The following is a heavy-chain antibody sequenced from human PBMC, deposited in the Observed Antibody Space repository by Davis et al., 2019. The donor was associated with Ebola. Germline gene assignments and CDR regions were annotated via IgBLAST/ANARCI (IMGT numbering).Heavy chain of an antibody. J-gene: IGHJ3*02. Sequence: ASVKVSCKASGYTVTSYGISWVRQAPGQGLEWMGMINPNDGRTIYAQKFQGRVTVTRDTSTTTVYMDLSSLRSEDTALYYCTTPGGQDSGYDVFDIWGQGTMDTVSS. CDR2: INPNDGRT. D-gene: IGHD5-12*01. V-gene: IGHV1-46*03. CDR1: GYTVTSYG. CDR3: TTPGGQDSGYDVFDI.